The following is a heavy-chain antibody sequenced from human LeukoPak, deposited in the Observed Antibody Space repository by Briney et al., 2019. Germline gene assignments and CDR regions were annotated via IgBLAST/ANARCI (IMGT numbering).Heavy chain of an antibody. J-gene: IGHJ3*02. CDR1: GFTFDDYA. D-gene: IGHD6-19*01. Sequence: GGSLRLSCAASGFTFDDYAMHWVRQAPGKGLEWVSGISWNSGSIGFADSVKGRFTISRDNAKNSLYLQMNSLRAEDTALYYCAKDVAIAVAGTADAFDIWGQGTMVTVSS. V-gene: IGHV3-9*01. CDR2: ISWNSGSI. CDR3: AKDVAIAVAGTADAFDI.